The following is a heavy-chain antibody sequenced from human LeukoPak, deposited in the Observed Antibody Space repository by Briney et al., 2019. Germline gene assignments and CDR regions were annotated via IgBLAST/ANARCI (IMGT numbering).Heavy chain of an antibody. Sequence: GGSLRLSCAASGFTFSSYEMNWVRQAPGKGLEWVSYISSSGSTIYYADSVKGRFTISRDNAKSSLYLQMNSLRAEDTAVYYCAKDNHCSSTGCYSLGAFDYWGQGTLVTVTS. J-gene: IGHJ4*02. CDR2: ISSSGSTI. D-gene: IGHD2-2*01. CDR3: AKDNHCSSTGCYSLGAFDY. V-gene: IGHV3-48*03. CDR1: GFTFSSYE.